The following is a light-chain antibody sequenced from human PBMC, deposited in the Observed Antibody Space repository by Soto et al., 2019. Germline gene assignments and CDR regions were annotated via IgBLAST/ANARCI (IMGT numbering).Light chain of an antibody. CDR2: SDY. CDR1: SSNIGSNT. V-gene: IGLV1-44*01. Sequence: QAVVTQPPSASGTPGQRVTISCSGSSSNIGSNTVNWYQHLPGTAPKLLIYSDYQRPSGVPDRFSGSKSGTSASLAISGLQSEDEADYYCATWDDSLNGWVFGGGTKVTVL. J-gene: IGLJ3*02. CDR3: ATWDDSLNGWV.